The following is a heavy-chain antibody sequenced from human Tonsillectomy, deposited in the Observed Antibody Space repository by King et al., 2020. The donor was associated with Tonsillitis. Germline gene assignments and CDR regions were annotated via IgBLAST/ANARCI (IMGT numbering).Heavy chain of an antibody. CDR1: GFSFNSYG. J-gene: IGHJ4*02. V-gene: IGHV3-33*08. D-gene: IGHD2-2*01. CDR2: IQYDGSKT. CDR3: ARDSCGSPSCLDS. Sequence: VQLVESGGGVVQPGTSLRLSCAGSGFSFNSYGLHWVRQAPGKGLEWVAGIQYDGSKTYYSDLDYVKGGFTISRDNSKNTLFLQMSSLRTEDTALYYCARDSCGSPSCLDSWGQGTLVTVSS.